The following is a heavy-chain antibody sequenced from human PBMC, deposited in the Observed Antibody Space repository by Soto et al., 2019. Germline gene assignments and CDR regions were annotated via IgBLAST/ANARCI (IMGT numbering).Heavy chain of an antibody. V-gene: IGHV2-70*13. CDR3: ARSIRGPRRFNGMDV. D-gene: IGHD1-20*01. CDR1: GFSLPSPGKC. CDR2: SERDDDDK. Sequence: SGPTLVNPTETLSLTCPFSGFSLPSPGKCVSWIRQPPGKALEWLALSERDDDDKTYNTSLKTRLTISKDTRKNQVVLTMANMDPADTGTYYCARSIRGPRRFNGMDVWGQGTTVTV. J-gene: IGHJ6*02.